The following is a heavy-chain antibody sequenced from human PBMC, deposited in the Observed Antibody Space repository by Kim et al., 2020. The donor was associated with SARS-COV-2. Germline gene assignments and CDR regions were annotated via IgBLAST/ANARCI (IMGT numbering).Heavy chain of an antibody. CDR3: ARASRDTDFDF. CDR1: GFTFRTYW. CDR2: TNQDGSQR. V-gene: IGHV3-7*03. D-gene: IGHD5-18*01. Sequence: GGSLRLSCAASGFTFRTYWMSWIRQVPGKGLEWVANTNQDGSQRYYVDSVKGRITISRDNTKNSLYLQMNSLRAEDTAVYYCARASRDTDFDFWGQGTLVTVSS. J-gene: IGHJ4*02.